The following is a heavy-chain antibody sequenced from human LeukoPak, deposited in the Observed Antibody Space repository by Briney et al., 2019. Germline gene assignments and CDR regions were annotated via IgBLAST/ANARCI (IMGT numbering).Heavy chain of an antibody. CDR2: TYYRGTT. CDR1: GASISSTSYY. D-gene: IGHD1-1*01. CDR3: AREERVGYTNNAFDI. J-gene: IGHJ3*02. V-gene: IGHV4-39*07. Sequence: SETLSLTCTVSGASISSTSYYWGWIRQPPGKGLEWIGSTYYRGTTYYNPSLKSRVTISVDTSKNQFSLKLSSVTAADTAVYYCAREERVGYTNNAFDIWGQGTMVTVSS.